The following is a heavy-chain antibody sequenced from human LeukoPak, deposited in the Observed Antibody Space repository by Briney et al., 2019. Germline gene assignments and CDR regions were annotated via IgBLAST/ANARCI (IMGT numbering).Heavy chain of an antibody. V-gene: IGHV3-30*02. J-gene: IGHJ3*02. D-gene: IGHD4-17*01. Sequence: GGSLRLSCAASGFTFSSYGMHWVRQAPGKGLEWVAFRRYDGSNKYYADSVKGRFTISRDNSKNTLYLQMNSLRAEDTAVYYCAKEGASDYGDYDDAFDIWGQGTMVTVSS. CDR3: AKEGASDYGDYDDAFDI. CDR1: GFTFSSYG. CDR2: RRYDGSNK.